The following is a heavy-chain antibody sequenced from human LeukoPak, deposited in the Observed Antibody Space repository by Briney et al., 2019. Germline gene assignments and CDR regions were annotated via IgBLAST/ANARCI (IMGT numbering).Heavy chain of an antibody. CDR1: GFTFSIYW. CDR3: ARGSPPDY. J-gene: IGHJ4*02. CDR2: ISSSSIYT. Sequence: GGSLRLSCAASGFTFSIYWMSWVRQAPGKGLEWLSYISSSSIYTSYADSVKGRSTISRDNAKNSLYLQLNSLRAEDTAVYYCARGSPPDYWGQGTLVTVSS. V-gene: IGHV3-11*05. D-gene: IGHD2-15*01.